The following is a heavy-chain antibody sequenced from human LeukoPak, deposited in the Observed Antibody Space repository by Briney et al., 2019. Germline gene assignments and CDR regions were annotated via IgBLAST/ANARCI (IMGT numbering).Heavy chain of an antibody. V-gene: IGHV4-59*12. CDR3: ARAPRSQGWYFDL. CDR2: ISYSGST. Sequence: SETLSLTCTVSAGSISSYYWSWIRQPPGKGLEWIVYISYSGSTNFNPSLKSRVTISVHTSMNQFSLKLSSVTAADTAVYYCARAPRSQGWYFDLWGRGTLVTVSS. J-gene: IGHJ2*01. CDR1: AGSISSYY.